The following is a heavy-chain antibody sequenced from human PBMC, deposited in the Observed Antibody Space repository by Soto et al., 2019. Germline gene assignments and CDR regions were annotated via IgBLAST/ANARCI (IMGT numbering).Heavy chain of an antibody. CDR2: VYYSGST. CDR1: GGSFSGYY. D-gene: IGHD3-9*01. CDR3: GRLEGLATISYYFDY. J-gene: IGHJ4*02. V-gene: IGHV4-39*01. Sequence: SETLSLTCAVCGGSFSGYYWGWVRQPPGKGLEWIGSVYYSGSTYYNPSLESRVTISVDKSKNQFSLKLMSLSAADTAVYYCGRLEGLATISYYFDYWGQGALVTVSS.